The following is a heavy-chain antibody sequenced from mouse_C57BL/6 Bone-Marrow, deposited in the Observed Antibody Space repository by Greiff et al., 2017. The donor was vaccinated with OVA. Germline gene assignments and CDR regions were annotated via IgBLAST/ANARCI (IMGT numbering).Heavy chain of an antibody. D-gene: IGHD1-1*01. CDR3: ARWGFITTVIATNYYAMDY. V-gene: IGHV1-72*01. CDR1: GYTFTSYW. CDR2: IDPNSGGT. J-gene: IGHJ4*01. Sequence: VQLQQPGAELVKPGASVKLSCKASGYTFTSYWMHWVKQRPGRGLEWIGRIDPNSGGTKYNEKFKSKATLTVDKPSSTAYMQLSSLTSEDSAVYYCARWGFITTVIATNYYAMDYWGQGTSVTVSS.